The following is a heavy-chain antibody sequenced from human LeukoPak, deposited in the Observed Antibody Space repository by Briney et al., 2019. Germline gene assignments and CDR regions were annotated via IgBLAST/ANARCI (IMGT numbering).Heavy chain of an antibody. Sequence: PSETLSLTCTVSGGSISSYYWSWIRQPAGKGLEWIGRIYTSGSNNYNPSLKSRVTMSVDTSKNQFSLKLSSVTAADTAMYYCARDPYSGNYGTYYYYYMDVWGKGTTVTISS. CDR2: IYTSGSN. V-gene: IGHV4-4*07. D-gene: IGHD1-26*01. CDR3: ARDPYSGNYGTYYYYYMDV. J-gene: IGHJ6*03. CDR1: GGSISSYY.